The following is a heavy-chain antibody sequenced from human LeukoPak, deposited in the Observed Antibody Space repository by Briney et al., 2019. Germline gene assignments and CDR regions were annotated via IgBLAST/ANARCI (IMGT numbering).Heavy chain of an antibody. V-gene: IGHV4-39*07. CDR2: IYYSGST. CDR3: ASAPALEYYFDY. Sequence: SETLSLTCTVSGGSISSSSYYWGWIRQPPGKGLEWIGSIYYSGSTYYNPSLKSRVAISVDTSKNQFSLKLSSVTAADTAVYYCASAPALEYYFDYWDQGTLVTVSS. D-gene: IGHD2-2*01. CDR1: GGSISSSSYY. J-gene: IGHJ4*02.